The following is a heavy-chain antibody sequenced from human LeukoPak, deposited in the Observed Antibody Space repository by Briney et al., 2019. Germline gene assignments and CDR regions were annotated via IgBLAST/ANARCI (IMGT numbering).Heavy chain of an antibody. CDR2: INPNGGGT. CDR3: AFSGIYGVY. J-gene: IGHJ4*02. CDR1: GYTFTGYY. D-gene: IGHD3-10*01. Sequence: ASVKVSCKASGYTFTGYYMHWVRQALGQGLEWMGWINPNGGGTNYAQNFQGRVTMTRDTSINAAYMELSSLRSDDTAVYYCAFSGIYGVYWGQGTLVTVSS. V-gene: IGHV1-2*02.